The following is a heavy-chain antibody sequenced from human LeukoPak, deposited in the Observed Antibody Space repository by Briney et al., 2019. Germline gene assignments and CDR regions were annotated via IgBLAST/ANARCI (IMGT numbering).Heavy chain of an antibody. CDR1: GFTFSNAW. J-gene: IGHJ6*03. Sequence: GGSLRLSCAASGFTFSNAWMSWVRHAPGKGLEWVGRIKSKTDGGTTDYAAPVKGRFTISRDDSKNTLYLQMNSLKTEDTAVYYCTTARGCSSTSCYTQAYYYYYYYMDVWGKGTTVTVSS. CDR3: TTARGCSSTSCYTQAYYYYYYYMDV. D-gene: IGHD2-2*02. CDR2: IKSKTDGGTT. V-gene: IGHV3-15*01.